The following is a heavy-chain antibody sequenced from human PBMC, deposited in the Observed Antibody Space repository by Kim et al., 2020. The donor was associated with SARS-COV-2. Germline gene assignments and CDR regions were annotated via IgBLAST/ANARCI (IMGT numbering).Heavy chain of an antibody. CDR3: ASSSGWYKDAFDI. D-gene: IGHD6-19*01. V-gene: IGHV3-30*02. J-gene: IGHJ3*02. Sequence: YADTVQGRFTISRDNSKNTLYLQMNSLRAEDTAVYYCASSSGWYKDAFDIWGQGTMVTVSS.